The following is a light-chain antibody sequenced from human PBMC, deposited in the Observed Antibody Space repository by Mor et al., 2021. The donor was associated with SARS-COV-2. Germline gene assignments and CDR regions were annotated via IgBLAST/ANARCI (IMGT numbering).Light chain of an antibody. CDR2: EVT. CDR1: VGGYNY. CDR3: SSYGGGNNLYV. J-gene: IGLJ1*01. V-gene: IGLV2-8*01. Sequence: VGGYNYVSWYQEVPGKAPKLMIYEVTKRPSGVPDRFSGSKSGNTASLTVSGLQAEDEADYYCSSYGGGNNLYV.